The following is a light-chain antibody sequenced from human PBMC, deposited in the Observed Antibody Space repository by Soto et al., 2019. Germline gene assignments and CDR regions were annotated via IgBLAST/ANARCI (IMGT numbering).Light chain of an antibody. J-gene: IGKJ3*01. CDR1: QSVSSY. CDR3: QQRSNWLFT. V-gene: IGKV3-11*01. Sequence: DIVFTQSPATLSLSPGERATLSCRASQSVSSYLAWYQQKPGQAPRLLIYDASNRATGIPARFSGSGSGTDFTLTISSLEPEDSAVYYCQQRSNWLFTFGPGTKVDIK. CDR2: DAS.